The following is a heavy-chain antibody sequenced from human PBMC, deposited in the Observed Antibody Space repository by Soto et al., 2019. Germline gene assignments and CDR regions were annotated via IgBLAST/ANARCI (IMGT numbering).Heavy chain of an antibody. CDR1: GYTFTSYD. CDR2: MSPNSGAT. D-gene: IGHD2-8*01. CDR3: ARGVYAGVDV. V-gene: IGHV1-8*01. Sequence: QVQLVQSGAEVTKPGASVKVSCKASGYTFTSYDINWVRQATGQGLEWMGWMSPNSGATGYAQKVQGRVTMTRDTYISTAYMELSNLSSEDTAIYYCARGVYAGVDVWSQGSTVTVSS. J-gene: IGHJ6*02.